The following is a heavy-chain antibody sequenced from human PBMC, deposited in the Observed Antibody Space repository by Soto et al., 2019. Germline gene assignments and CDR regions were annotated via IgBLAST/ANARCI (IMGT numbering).Heavy chain of an antibody. Sequence: SETLSLTCTVSGGSISSGYHWAWIRQPPGMRLEWVASIFHTGTTYYNPSLTSRVTISVDTSKNQFSLKLTSVTAADSAVYYCARHRGSCPFALWGQGTLVTVSS. J-gene: IGHJ4*02. CDR3: ARHRGSCPFAL. CDR2: IFHTGTT. CDR1: GGSISSGYH. V-gene: IGHV4-38-2*02.